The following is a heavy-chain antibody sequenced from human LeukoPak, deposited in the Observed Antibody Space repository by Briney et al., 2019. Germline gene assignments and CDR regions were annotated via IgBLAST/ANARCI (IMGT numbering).Heavy chain of an antibody. Sequence: PGGSLTLSCAASGFTFSSYAMHWVRQAPGKGLEWVAVISYDGSNKYYADSVKGRFTISRDNSKNTLYLQMNSLRDEDTAVYYCARADPYCSGGSCSSFAYWGQGTLVTVSS. CDR1: GFTFSSYA. J-gene: IGHJ4*02. V-gene: IGHV3-30-3*01. D-gene: IGHD2-15*01. CDR2: ISYDGSNK. CDR3: ARADPYCSGGSCSSFAY.